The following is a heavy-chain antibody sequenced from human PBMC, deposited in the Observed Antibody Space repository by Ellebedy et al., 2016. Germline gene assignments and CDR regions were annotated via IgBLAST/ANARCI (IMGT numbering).Heavy chain of an antibody. J-gene: IGHJ6*02. V-gene: IGHV1-46*01. CDR2: INPSGGTV. D-gene: IGHD3-3*02. CDR1: GYTFTSHY. Sequence: ASVKVSCXTSGYTFTSHYMYWVRQAPGQGLEWMAKINPSGGTVTYAQKFQGRVTMTRDTSTSTVFMELSTLRSDDTAIYYCARGGTFSGLDVWGQGTTVTVSS. CDR3: ARGGTFSGLDV.